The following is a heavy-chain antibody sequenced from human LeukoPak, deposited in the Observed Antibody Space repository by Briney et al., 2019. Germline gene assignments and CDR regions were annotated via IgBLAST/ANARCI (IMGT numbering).Heavy chain of an antibody. CDR2: INWNSDNM. CDR1: GFTFEDYA. Sequence: PGGSLRLSCAASGFTFEDYAMVWVRQVPGKGLEWVSSINWNSDNMAYADSVKGRFTISRDNAKNSLYLQMNSLRTEDTALYYCAKSEKKWELALDFWGRGTLVTVSS. V-gene: IGHV3-9*01. J-gene: IGHJ4*02. CDR3: AKSEKKWELALDF. D-gene: IGHD1-26*01.